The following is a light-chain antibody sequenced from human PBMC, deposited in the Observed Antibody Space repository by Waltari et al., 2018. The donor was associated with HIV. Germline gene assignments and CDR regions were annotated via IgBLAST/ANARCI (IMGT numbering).Light chain of an antibody. V-gene: IGLV2-14*01. CDR1: SSDVGAYS. Sequence: QSALTQPASVSGSPGQSISISCTGTSSDVGAYSVSWYQHHSGKAPKVIIYEVTNRPSGVSHRFSGSKSGNTASLTISGLLPEDEADYFCSSYISSATPEFGGGTRLTVL. J-gene: IGLJ3*02. CDR2: EVT. CDR3: SSYISSATPE.